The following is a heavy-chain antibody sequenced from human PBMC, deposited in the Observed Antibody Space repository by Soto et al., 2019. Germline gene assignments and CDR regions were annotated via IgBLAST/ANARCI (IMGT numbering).Heavy chain of an antibody. CDR2: ISSSGSTI. J-gene: IGHJ6*03. CDR3: ARDHRSSDYYYYYYMDV. CDR1: GFTFSDYY. V-gene: IGHV3-11*01. D-gene: IGHD6-25*01. Sequence: GGSLRLSFAASGFTFSDYYMSWIRQAPGKGLEWVSYISSSGSTIYYADSVKGRFTISRDNAKNSLYLQMNSLRAEDTAVYYCARDHRSSDYYYYYYMDVWGKGTTVTVSS.